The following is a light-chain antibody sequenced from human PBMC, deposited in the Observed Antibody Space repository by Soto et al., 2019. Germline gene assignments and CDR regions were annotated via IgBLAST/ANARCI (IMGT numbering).Light chain of an antibody. J-gene: IGLJ1*01. CDR3: SSHTTSNTRV. Sequence: QSALTQPASVSGSPGQSIAISCTGTSSDVGAYDFVSWYQQHPDKAPKLLIYEVSNRPSGVSDRFSGSKSVNAATLTISGLQGEDEADYYCSSHTTSNTRVFGTGTKLTVL. V-gene: IGLV2-14*03. CDR1: SSDVGAYDF. CDR2: EVS.